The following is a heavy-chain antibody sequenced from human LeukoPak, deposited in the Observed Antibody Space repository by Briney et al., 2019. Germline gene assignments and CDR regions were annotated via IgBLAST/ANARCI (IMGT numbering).Heavy chain of an antibody. Sequence: GGSLRLSCAASGVTFSSYWMSWVRQAPGKGLEWVANIKQDGSEKYYVDSVKGRFTISRDNAKNSLYLQMNSLRAEDTAVYYCVRDSGSYWGQGTLVTVSS. CDR1: GVTFSSYW. J-gene: IGHJ4*02. D-gene: IGHD3-10*01. CDR3: VRDSGSY. CDR2: IKQDGSEK. V-gene: IGHV3-7*01.